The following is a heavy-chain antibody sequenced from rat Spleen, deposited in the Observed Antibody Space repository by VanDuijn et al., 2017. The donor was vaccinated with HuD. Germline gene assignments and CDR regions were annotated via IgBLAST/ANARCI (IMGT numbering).Heavy chain of an antibody. CDR2: ISSGGIR. CDR3: ARDWELGY. J-gene: IGHJ2*01. V-gene: IGHV2-6*01. Sequence: QVQLKESGPGLVQPSQTLSLTCTVSGFSFTTYTVTWVRQPPGKGLEWIAAISSGGIRYYNSVLKSRMSISRDTAKSQVFLKMNSLQTEDTAMYFCARDWELGYWGQGVMVTVSS. CDR1: GFSFTTYT. D-gene: IGHD5-1*01.